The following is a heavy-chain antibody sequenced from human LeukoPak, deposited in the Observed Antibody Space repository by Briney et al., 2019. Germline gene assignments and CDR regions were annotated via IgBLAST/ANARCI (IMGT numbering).Heavy chain of an antibody. CDR1: GDSIIGHY. CDR2: IYYTGNT. V-gene: IGHV4-38-2*02. D-gene: IGHD3-3*01. CDR3: ARGADSYFWSGYYDY. J-gene: IGHJ4*02. Sequence: SETLSLTCSVSGDSIIGHYWGWIRQPPGKGLEWIGNIYYTGNTYYNSSLKSRVTISVDTSKNQFSLKLSSVTAADTAVYYCARGADSYFWSGYYDYWGRGTLVTVSS.